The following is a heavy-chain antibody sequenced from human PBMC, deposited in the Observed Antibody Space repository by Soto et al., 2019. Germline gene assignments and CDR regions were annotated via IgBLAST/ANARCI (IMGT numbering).Heavy chain of an antibody. V-gene: IGHV1-18*01. CDR3: ARILYYDILTGYYPY. CDR1: GYTFTSYG. CDR2: ISAYNGNT. D-gene: IGHD3-9*01. Sequence: ASVKVSCKASGYTFTSYGISWVRQAPGQGLEWMGWISAYNGNTNYAQKLQGRVTMTTDTSTSTAYMELRSLRSDDTAVYYCARILYYDILTGYYPYCGQGSLVTVSS. J-gene: IGHJ4*02.